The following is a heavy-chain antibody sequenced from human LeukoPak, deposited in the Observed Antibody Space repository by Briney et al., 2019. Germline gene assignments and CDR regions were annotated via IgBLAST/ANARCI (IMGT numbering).Heavy chain of an antibody. Sequence: PSETLSLSCSVSGGSISSYYWTWVRQPPGKGVEWMGYRYYSGSTTYNPSLKSRGAISVETSKSQFSLKLISVTAADTAIYYCARVRGDFETDWGQGTLVTVSS. V-gene: IGHV4-59*01. J-gene: IGHJ1*01. D-gene: IGHD3-16*01. CDR3: ARVRGDFETD. CDR2: RYYSGST. CDR1: GGSISSYY.